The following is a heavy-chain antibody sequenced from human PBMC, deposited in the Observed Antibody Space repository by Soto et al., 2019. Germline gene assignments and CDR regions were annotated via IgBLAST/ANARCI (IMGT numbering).Heavy chain of an antibody. CDR3: ARVGYQVENY. CDR1: GGTFSSYT. Sequence: QVQLVQSGAEVKKPGSSVKVYCKASGGTFSSYTISWVRQAPGQGLEWMGRIITILGIANYAQKFKGRVTITADKSTSTAYMGLSSLRSEDTAVSYCARVGYQVENYWGQGTLVTFSS. D-gene: IGHD3-16*02. J-gene: IGHJ4*02. V-gene: IGHV1-69*02. CDR2: IITILGIA.